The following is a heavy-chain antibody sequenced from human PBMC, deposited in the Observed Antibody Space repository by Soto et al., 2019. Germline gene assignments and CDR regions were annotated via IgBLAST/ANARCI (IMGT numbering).Heavy chain of an antibody. CDR1: GVTFSTYA. CDR2: ISNTGGGT. Sequence: GGSLRLSCAASGVTFSTYAMNWVRQAPGKGLEWISTISNTGGGTFYADSVKGRFTISRDNSNNTVYLQMHSLRAEDTAVYFCAIGRRKTRGSHTWFDPCGRGTLVTVSA. V-gene: IGHV3-23*01. J-gene: IGHJ5*02. CDR3: AIGRRKTRGSHTWFDP. D-gene: IGHD2-15*01.